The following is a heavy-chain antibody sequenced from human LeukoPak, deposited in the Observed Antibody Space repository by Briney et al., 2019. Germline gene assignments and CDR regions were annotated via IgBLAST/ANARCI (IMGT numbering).Heavy chain of an antibody. CDR1: GGSISSYY. Sequence: SETLSLTCTVSGGSISSYYWSWIRQPPGKGLAGIGYIYYCGSTNYNPSLKSRVTISVDTSKNQFSLKLSSVTAADTAVYYCARSFVDSSGYYDDYWGQGTLVTVSS. J-gene: IGHJ4*02. V-gene: IGHV4-59*01. CDR3: ARSFVDSSGYYDDY. CDR2: IYYCGST. D-gene: IGHD3-22*01.